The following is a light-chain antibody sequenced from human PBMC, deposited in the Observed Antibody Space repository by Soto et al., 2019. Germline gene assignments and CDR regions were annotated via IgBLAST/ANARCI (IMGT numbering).Light chain of an antibody. V-gene: IGKV3-20*01. CDR3: PYYDESTCT. CDR2: GAL. J-gene: IGKJ1*01. CDR1: QSVVTSY. Sequence: EVVLTQSPGTLSLSPGEGATLSCRASQSVVTSYLAWYQQRDGQSPRLLIYGALYRAPGIPDRFSGSGSGTDFTLSISRLDPDDFVVYYCPYYDESTCTFGQGTKVDIK.